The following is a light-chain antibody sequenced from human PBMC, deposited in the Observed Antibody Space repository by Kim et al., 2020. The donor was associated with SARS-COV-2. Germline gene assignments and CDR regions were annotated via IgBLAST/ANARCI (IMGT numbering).Light chain of an antibody. CDR3: TSWDTSRTAWL. CDR1: GRNGGDQG. V-gene: IGLV10-54*04. CDR2: RDG. J-gene: IGLJ7*01. Sequence: QCATGACIGRGRNGGDQGGEWGREERGQPPRRRLYRDGGRASGTSERVSASRSGNTASLTVIGLQPEDEADYYCTSWDTSRTAWLFGGGTQLTVL.